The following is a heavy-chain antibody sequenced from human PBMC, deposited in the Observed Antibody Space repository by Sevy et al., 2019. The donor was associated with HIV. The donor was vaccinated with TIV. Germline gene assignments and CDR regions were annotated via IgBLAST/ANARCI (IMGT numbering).Heavy chain of an antibody. D-gene: IGHD3-10*01. CDR2: IWYDGSNK. CDR1: GFTFNTHA. CDR3: ARDSEVRGVIITPYFQH. Sequence: GGSLRLSCAASGFTFNTHAMTWVRQAPGKGLEWVAVIWYDGSNKYYADSVKGRFTISRDNSKNTLYLQMNSLRAEDTAVYYCARDSEVRGVIITPYFQHWGQGTLVTVSS. J-gene: IGHJ1*01. V-gene: IGHV3-33*08.